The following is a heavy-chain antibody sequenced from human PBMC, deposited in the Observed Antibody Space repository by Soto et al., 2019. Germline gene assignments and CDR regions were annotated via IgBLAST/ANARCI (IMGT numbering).Heavy chain of an antibody. J-gene: IGHJ6*02. CDR1: GYTFTAYH. Sequence: QVRLVQSGAEVKESGDSVRVSCEASGYTFTAYHIHWVRLAPGQGLEWMGWINPKFGDTGYAQDFQGRVSMTSDMSISTVYMELSRLTSDDTAIYYCARNMDYYYGRGSGNGHGVWGQGTTVTVFS. V-gene: IGHV1-2*02. CDR3: ARNMDYYYGRGSGNGHGV. D-gene: IGHD3-10*02. CDR2: INPKFGDT.